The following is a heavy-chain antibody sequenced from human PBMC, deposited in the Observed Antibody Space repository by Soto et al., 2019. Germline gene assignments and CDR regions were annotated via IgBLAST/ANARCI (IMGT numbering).Heavy chain of an antibody. V-gene: IGHV4-39*01. CDR2: IYYSGST. CDR1: GGSISSCGYY. J-gene: IGHJ6*02. CDR3: AAMIFGVVIHYYYGMDV. Sequence: SETLSLTCTVSGGSISSCGYYWSWIRHHPGKGLDWIGYIYYSGSTYYNPSLKSRVTISVDTSKNQFSLKLSSVTAADTAVYYCAAMIFGVVIHYYYGMDVWGQGTTVTVSS. D-gene: IGHD3-3*01.